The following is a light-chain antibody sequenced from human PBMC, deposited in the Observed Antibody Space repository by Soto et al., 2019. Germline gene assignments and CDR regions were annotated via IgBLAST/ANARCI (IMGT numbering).Light chain of an antibody. J-gene: IGKJ4*01. CDR1: XSISSY. V-gene: IGKV1-39*01. CDR2: AAS. CDR3: QQSYSTLLT. Sequence: DIPMTQSPSSLSASVGDRVTITCRASXSISSYLNWYQQKPGKAPKLLIYAASSLQSGVPSRFSGSGSGTDFTLTISSLQPEDFATYYCQQSYSTLLTFGGGTKVEIK.